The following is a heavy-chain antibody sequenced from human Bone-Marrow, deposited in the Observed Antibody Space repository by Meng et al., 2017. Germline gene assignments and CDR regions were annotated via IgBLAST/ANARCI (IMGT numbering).Heavy chain of an antibody. J-gene: IGHJ4*02. D-gene: IGHD4-17*01. Sequence: QLQLQESGPGLVKPSQTLSLTCTVSGGSIISGGYYWSWIRQHPGKGLEWIAYIHYSGATAYNPSLKSRFTISVDTSKNQFSLNLSSVTAADTAVYYCARDRGGYGDISYWGQGTLVTVSS. CDR1: GGSIISGGYY. CDR2: IHYSGAT. V-gene: IGHV4-30-4*01. CDR3: ARDRGGYGDISY.